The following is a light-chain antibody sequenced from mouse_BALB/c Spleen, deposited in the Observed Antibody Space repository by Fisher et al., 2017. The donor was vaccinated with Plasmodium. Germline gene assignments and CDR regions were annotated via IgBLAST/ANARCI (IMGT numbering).Light chain of an antibody. Sequence: DIVLTQSTATLSVTTGDRVSLSCRASQSISNHLHWYQQKSHESPRLIVKDASQSISGIPSMFSGSGSGTDFTLTINSVGTEDFGMYFCQQSDSWPLTFGAGTKRELK. V-gene: IGKV5-45*01. CDR3: QQSDSWPLT. CDR1: QSISNH. J-gene: IGKJ5*01. CDR2: DAS.